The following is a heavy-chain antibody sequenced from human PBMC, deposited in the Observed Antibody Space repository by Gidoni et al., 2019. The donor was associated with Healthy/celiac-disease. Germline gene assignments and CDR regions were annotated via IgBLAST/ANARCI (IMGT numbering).Heavy chain of an antibody. CDR1: GGTFSSYA. J-gene: IGHJ6*02. CDR3: ARTSYYYDSIGYYYGMDV. Sequence: QVQLVQSGAEVKKPGSSVKVSCKASGGTFSSYAISWVRQAPGQGLEWMGGIIPLFGTANYAQKFQGRVTITADESTSTAYMELSSLRSEDTAVYYCARTSYYYDSIGYYYGMDVWGQGTTVTVSS. CDR2: IIPLFGTA. D-gene: IGHD3-22*01. V-gene: IGHV1-69*01.